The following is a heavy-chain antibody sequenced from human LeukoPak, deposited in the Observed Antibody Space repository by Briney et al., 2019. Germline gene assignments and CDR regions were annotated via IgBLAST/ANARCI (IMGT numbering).Heavy chain of an antibody. CDR3: ARESVSGSDY. J-gene: IGHJ4*02. V-gene: IGHV3-7*01. CDR2: IKSDGSGK. CDR1: GFTFSKYW. D-gene: IGHD6-25*01. Sequence: GGSLRLYCAASGFTFSKYWMSWVRQAPGKGLEWVATIKSDGSGKFHVGSVKGRFTISRDNAKNSLYLQTNSLRVEDTAVYYCARESVSGSDYWGQGTLVTVSS.